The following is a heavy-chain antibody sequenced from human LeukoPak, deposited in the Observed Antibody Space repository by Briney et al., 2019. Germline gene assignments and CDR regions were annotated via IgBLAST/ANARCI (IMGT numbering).Heavy chain of an antibody. V-gene: IGHV4-34*01. CDR2: INHSGST. CDR3: ARSYYDILTGYNGKYYFDY. Sequence: SETLSLTCAVYGGSFSGYYWSWIRQPPGKGLEWIGEINHSGSTNYNPSLKSRVTISVDTSKNQFSLKLSSVTAADTAVYYCARSYYDILTGYNGKYYFDYWGQGTLVTVSS. CDR1: GGSFSGYY. J-gene: IGHJ4*02. D-gene: IGHD3-9*01.